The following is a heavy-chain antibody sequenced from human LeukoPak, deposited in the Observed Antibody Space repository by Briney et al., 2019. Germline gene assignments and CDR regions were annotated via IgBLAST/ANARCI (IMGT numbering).Heavy chain of an antibody. CDR1: GGSFSGYY. Sequence: SETLSLTCAVYGGSFSGYYWSWIRQPPGKGLEWIGEINHSGSTNYNPSLKSRVTISVDTSKNQFSLKLSSVTAADTAVYYCARGGSGYYYAGRYFDYWGQGTLVTVSS. V-gene: IGHV4-34*01. CDR2: INHSGST. D-gene: IGHD3-22*01. CDR3: ARGGSGYYYAGRYFDY. J-gene: IGHJ4*02.